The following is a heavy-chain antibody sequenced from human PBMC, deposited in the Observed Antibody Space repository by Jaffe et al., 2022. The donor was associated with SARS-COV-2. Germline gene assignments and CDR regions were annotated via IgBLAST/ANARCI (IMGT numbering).Heavy chain of an antibody. D-gene: IGHD4-4*01. CDR1: GFTFGDYA. V-gene: IGHV3-49*05. CDR3: TRGDYSNYDV. CDR2: IRNKAYGGTT. J-gene: IGHJ6*02. Sequence: EVQLVESGGDLVKPGRSLRLSCTTSGFTFGDYAMSWFRQAPGKGLEWVGFIRNKAYGGTTEHAASVKGRFTISRDDSKSIAYLQMNSLKTEDTAVYYCTRGDYSNYDVWGQGTTVTVSS.